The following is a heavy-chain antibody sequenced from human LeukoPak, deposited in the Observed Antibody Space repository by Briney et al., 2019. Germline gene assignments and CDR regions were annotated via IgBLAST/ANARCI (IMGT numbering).Heavy chain of an antibody. CDR1: GFTFSSYT. CDR2: ISSDSNYK. Sequence: GGSLRLSCAASGFTFSSYTMNWVREAPGKRRQWVSSISSDSNYKHYADSMKGRFCISRDNAKNSLYLQMNSLRADDTAVYYCARDPWSYWSYWGQGTLVTVSS. D-gene: IGHD1-26*01. J-gene: IGHJ4*02. V-gene: IGHV3-21*01. CDR3: ARDPWSYWSY.